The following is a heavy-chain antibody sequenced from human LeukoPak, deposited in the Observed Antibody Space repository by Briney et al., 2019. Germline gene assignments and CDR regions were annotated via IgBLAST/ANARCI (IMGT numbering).Heavy chain of an antibody. D-gene: IGHD2-21*02. CDR2: ISGSGGST. Sequence: PGGSLRLSCAASGFTFSSYAMSSVRQAPGKGLEWVSAISGSGGSTYYADSVKGRFTISRDNSKNTLYLQMNSLRAEDTAVYYCAKDIVVVTSGSNAFDIWGQGTMVTVSS. J-gene: IGHJ3*02. CDR1: GFTFSSYA. V-gene: IGHV3-23*01. CDR3: AKDIVVVTSGSNAFDI.